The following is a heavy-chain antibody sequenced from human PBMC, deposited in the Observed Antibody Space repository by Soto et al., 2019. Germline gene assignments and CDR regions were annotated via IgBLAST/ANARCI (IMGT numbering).Heavy chain of an antibody. D-gene: IGHD3-3*01. CDR3: ARQVTYYDFWSGYYPNYGMDV. V-gene: IGHV3-33*01. Sequence: QVQLVESGGGVVQPGRSLRLSCAASGFTFSSYGMHWVRQAPGKGLEWVAVIWYDGSNKYYADSVKGRFTISRDNSKNPLYLQMNSLRAEDTAVYYCARQVTYYDFWSGYYPNYGMDVWGQGTTVTVSS. CDR2: IWYDGSNK. J-gene: IGHJ6*02. CDR1: GFTFSSYG.